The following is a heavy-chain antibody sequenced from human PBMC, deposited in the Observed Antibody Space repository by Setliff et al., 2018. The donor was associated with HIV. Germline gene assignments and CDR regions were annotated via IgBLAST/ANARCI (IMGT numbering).Heavy chain of an antibody. J-gene: IGHJ4*02. CDR1: GGSISSGTYY. CDR2: IYTSGSTSGSA. V-gene: IGHV4-61*09. D-gene: IGHD3-3*01. Sequence: PSKTLSLTCTVSGGSISSGTYYWSRIRQPAGKGLEWIGHIYTSGSTSGSANYNPSLKSRVTISVDMSKNQFSLKLNSVTAADTAVYYCGAGSNYDDSGYYSPYFDYWGQGALVTVSS. CDR3: GAGSNYDDSGYYSPYFDY.